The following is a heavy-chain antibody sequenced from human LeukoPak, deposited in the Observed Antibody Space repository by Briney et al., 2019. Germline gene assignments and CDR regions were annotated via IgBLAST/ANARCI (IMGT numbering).Heavy chain of an antibody. D-gene: IGHD6-13*01. Sequence: GGSLRLSCAASGFTFSSYSMTWVRQAPGEGLEWVSSISSSSSYIYYADSVKGRFTISRDNAKNSLYLQMNSLRAEDTAVYYCARALIGSSWYIDAFDIWGQGTMVTVSS. CDR2: ISSSSSYI. CDR1: GFTFSSYS. V-gene: IGHV3-21*01. CDR3: ARALIGSSWYIDAFDI. J-gene: IGHJ3*02.